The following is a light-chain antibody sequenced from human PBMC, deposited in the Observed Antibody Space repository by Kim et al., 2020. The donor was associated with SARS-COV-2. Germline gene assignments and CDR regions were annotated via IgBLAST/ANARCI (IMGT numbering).Light chain of an antibody. Sequence: DIQMTQSPSTLSASVGDRVTITCRASQSISSWLAWYQQKPGKAPKLLIYKASSLESGVPSRFSGSGSGTEFTLTISSLQPDDFATYYCQQYNSWTFGTGTKVNI. CDR1: QSISSW. V-gene: IGKV1-5*03. CDR2: KAS. CDR3: QQYNSWT. J-gene: IGKJ3*01.